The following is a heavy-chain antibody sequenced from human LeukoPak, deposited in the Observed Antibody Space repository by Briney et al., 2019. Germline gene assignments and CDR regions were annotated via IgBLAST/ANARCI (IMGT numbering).Heavy chain of an antibody. Sequence: PGGSLRLSCAASGFIFSNHWMSWVRQAPGKGLEWVANIKHDGSEQYYVDSVKGRFTISRDNAKNSLYLQMNSLRAEDTAVYYCARVCCDGYGFAFDIWGQGTMVTVSS. D-gene: IGHD5-18*01. CDR2: IKHDGSEQ. V-gene: IGHV3-7*01. CDR3: ARVCCDGYGFAFDI. J-gene: IGHJ3*02. CDR1: GFIFSNHW.